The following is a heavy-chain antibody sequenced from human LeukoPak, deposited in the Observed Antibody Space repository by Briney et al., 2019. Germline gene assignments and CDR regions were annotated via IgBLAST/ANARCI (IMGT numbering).Heavy chain of an antibody. CDR2: IYYSGSS. D-gene: IGHD4-17*01. CDR1: GVSVSSDY. J-gene: IGHJ5*02. CDR3: ARRLRQNLFDP. V-gene: IGHV4-59*08. Sequence: SETLSLTCTVSGVSVSSDYWSWIRLPPGKGLEWIGYIYYSGSSNYNPSLKSRVTMSVDTSKNQFSLKLTSVTAADAAVYYCARRLRQNLFDPWGQGTLVTVSS.